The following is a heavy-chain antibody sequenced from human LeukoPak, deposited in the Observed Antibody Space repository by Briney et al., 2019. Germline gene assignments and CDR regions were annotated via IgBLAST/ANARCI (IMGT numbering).Heavy chain of an antibody. J-gene: IGHJ4*02. Sequence: PGGSLRLSCAASGFTFSSYAMHWVRQAPGKGLEWVAVISYDGSNKYYADSVKGRFTISRDNSKNTLYLQMNSLRAEDTAVYYCARGSHYYGSGSTFTDYWGQGTLVTVSS. CDR1: GFTFSSYA. V-gene: IGHV3-30-3*01. CDR2: ISYDGSNK. D-gene: IGHD3-10*01. CDR3: ARGSHYYGSGSTFTDY.